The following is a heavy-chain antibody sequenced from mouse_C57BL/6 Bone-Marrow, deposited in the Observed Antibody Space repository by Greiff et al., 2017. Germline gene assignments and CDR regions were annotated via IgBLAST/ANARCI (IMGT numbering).Heavy chain of an antibody. J-gene: IGHJ4*01. CDR3: ARRWDMDY. Sequence: VKLQQPGAELVKPGASVKLSCKASGYTFTSYWMQWVKQRPGQGLEWIGEIDPSDSYTNYNQKFKGKATLTVDTSSSTAYMQLSSLTSEDSAVYYCARRWDMDYWGQGTSVTVSS. D-gene: IGHD1-1*02. CDR2: IDPSDSYT. CDR1: GYTFTSYW. V-gene: IGHV1-50*01.